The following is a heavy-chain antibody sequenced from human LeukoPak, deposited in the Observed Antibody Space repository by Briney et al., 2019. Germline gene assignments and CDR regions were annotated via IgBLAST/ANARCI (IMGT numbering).Heavy chain of an antibody. D-gene: IGHD5-18*01. V-gene: IGHV3-11*04. Sequence: GGSLRLSCAASGFTFSDYYMSWIRQAPGKGLEWVSYISSSSSTIYYADSVKGRFTISRDNAKNPLYLQMNSLRAEDTAVYYCARETLWSKNDYWGQGTLVTVSS. CDR3: ARETLWSKNDY. CDR2: ISSSSSTI. J-gene: IGHJ4*02. CDR1: GFTFSDYY.